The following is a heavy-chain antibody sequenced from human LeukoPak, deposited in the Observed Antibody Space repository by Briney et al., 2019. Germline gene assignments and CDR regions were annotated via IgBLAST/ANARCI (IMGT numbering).Heavy chain of an antibody. D-gene: IGHD3-22*01. J-gene: IGHJ4*02. V-gene: IGHV4-59*01. Sequence: SETLSLTCAVYGGSFSGYYWSWIRQPPGKGLEWIGYIYYSGSTNYNPSLKSRVTISVDTSKNQFSLKLSSVTAADTAVYYCARSRGYYDSSGYLAFDYWGQGTLVTVSS. CDR1: GGSFSGYY. CDR2: IYYSGST. CDR3: ARSRGYYDSSGYLAFDY.